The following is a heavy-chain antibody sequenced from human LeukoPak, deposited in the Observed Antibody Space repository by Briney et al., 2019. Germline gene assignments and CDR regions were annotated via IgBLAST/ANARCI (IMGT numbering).Heavy chain of an antibody. V-gene: IGHV3-7*01. CDR3: ARDYFDY. Sequence: GGSLRLSRVDSGFSLSVYWMGWGREAPGKGRGCVSHMKEDGSEKHHVDPVKGRFTISRDNAKNSVYLQMNSLRAEDTALYYCARDYFDYWGQGTLVIVSS. CDR1: GFSLSVYW. J-gene: IGHJ4*02. CDR2: MKEDGSEK.